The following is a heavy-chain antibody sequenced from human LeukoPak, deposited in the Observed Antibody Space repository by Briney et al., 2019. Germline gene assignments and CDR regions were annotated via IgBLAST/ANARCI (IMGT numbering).Heavy chain of an antibody. D-gene: IGHD6-13*01. CDR2: ISYDGTIK. CDR3: ARGIAAARYFDH. CDR1: GFTFSSYG. J-gene: IGHJ4*02. Sequence: GGSLRLSWAASGFTFSSYGMHWVRQAPGKGLEWVAVISYDGTIKYYADSMKGRFTISRDNSKNSLYLQMNSLRAEDTAVYYCARGIAAARYFDHWGQGTLVTVSS. V-gene: IGHV3-30*03.